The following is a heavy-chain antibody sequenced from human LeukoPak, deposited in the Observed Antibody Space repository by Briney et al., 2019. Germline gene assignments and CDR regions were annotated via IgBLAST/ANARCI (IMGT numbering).Heavy chain of an antibody. CDR3: AAGLSAATSYYGMDV. CDR2: ISAYNGNT. CDR1: GYTFTSYG. Sequence: ASVKVSCKASGYTFTSYGISWVRQAPGQGLEWMGWISAYNGNTNYAQKLQGRVTMTTDTSTSTAYMELRSLRSDDTAVYYCAAGLSAATSYYGMDVWGQGTTVTVSS. V-gene: IGHV1-18*01. D-gene: IGHD2-2*01. J-gene: IGHJ6*02.